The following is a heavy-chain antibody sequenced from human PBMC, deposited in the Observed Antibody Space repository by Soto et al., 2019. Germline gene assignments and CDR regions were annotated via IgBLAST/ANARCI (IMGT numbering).Heavy chain of an antibody. D-gene: IGHD4-17*01. Sequence: GGSLRLSCAASGFTFSSYAMSWVRQAPGKGLEWVSGISGSGGSTYYADSVKGRFTISRDNSKNTLYLQMNSLRAEDTAVYYCAKDSPHYGDSTAFDFWGQGTLVTVSS. J-gene: IGHJ4*02. CDR3: AKDSPHYGDSTAFDF. CDR2: ISGSGGST. V-gene: IGHV3-23*01. CDR1: GFTFSSYA.